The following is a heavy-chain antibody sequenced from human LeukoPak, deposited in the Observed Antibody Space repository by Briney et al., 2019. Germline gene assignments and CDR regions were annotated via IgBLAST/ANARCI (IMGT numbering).Heavy chain of an antibody. CDR2: IYYSGTT. D-gene: IGHD3-9*01. CDR3: ARGVVLTGYPLDF. CDR1: GGSFSNYY. J-gene: IGHJ4*02. Sequence: SETLSLTCSVSGGSFSNYYWSWIRQPPGKGLEWIGFIYYSGTTDYNPSLKSRITISVDTSKKQFSLKLSSVTAADTAVYYCARGVVLTGYPLDFWGRGTLVTVSS. V-gene: IGHV4-59*01.